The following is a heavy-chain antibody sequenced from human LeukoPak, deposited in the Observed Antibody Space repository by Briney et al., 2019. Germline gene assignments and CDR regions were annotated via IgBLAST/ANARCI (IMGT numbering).Heavy chain of an antibody. CDR3: AREGWNDAEAYDY. J-gene: IGHJ4*02. D-gene: IGHD1-1*01. CDR1: GFTFSSYS. CDR2: ISSSSSYI. Sequence: GGSLRLSCAASGFTFSSYSMNWVRQAPGKGLEWVSSISSSSSYIYYADSVKGRFTISRDNAKNSLYLQMNSLRAEDTAVYYCAREGWNDAEAYDYWGQGTLVTVSS. V-gene: IGHV3-21*01.